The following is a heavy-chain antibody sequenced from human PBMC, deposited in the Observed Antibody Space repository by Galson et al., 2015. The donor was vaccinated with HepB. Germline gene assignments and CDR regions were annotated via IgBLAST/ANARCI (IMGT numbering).Heavy chain of an antibody. D-gene: IGHD6-13*01. J-gene: IGHJ5*02. CDR3: ARGPGYSSSFGH. CDR2: INHSGST. Sequence: ETLSLTCAVYGGSFSGYYWSWIRQPPGKGLEWIGEINHSGSTNYNPSLKSRVTISVDTSKNQFSLKLSSVTAADTAVYYCARGPGYSSSFGHWGLGTLVTVSS. CDR1: GGSFSGYY. V-gene: IGHV4-34*01.